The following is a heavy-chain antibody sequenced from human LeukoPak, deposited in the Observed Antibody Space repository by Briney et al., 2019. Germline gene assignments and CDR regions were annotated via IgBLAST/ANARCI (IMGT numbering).Heavy chain of an antibody. CDR3: ARISSLDAFDI. CDR2: ISSSSSYI. J-gene: IGHJ3*02. V-gene: IGHV3-21*01. Sequence: GGSLRLSCAASGFTFSSYSMNWVREAPGKGLECVSSISSSSSYIYYADSVKGRFTISRDNDKNSLYLQMNSLRAEDTAVYYCARISSLDAFDIWGQGTMVTVSS. CDR1: GFTFSSYS. D-gene: IGHD6-13*01.